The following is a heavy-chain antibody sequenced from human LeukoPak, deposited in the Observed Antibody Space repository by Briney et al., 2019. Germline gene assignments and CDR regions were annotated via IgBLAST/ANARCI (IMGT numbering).Heavy chain of an antibody. Sequence: GGSLRLSCAASGFTFSSYSMNWVRQAPVKGLEWVSSISSSSSYIYYADSVKGRFTISRDNAKNSLYLQMNSLRAEDTAVYYCADSNYWYPTDYWGQGTLVTVSS. CDR3: ADSNYWYPTDY. J-gene: IGHJ4*02. CDR2: ISSSSSYI. V-gene: IGHV3-21*01. D-gene: IGHD4-11*01. CDR1: GFTFSSYS.